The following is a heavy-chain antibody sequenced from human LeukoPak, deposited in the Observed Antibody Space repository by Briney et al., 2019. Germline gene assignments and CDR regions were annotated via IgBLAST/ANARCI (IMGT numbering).Heavy chain of an antibody. CDR1: GGSISSGDYY. CDR2: IYYSGST. D-gene: IGHD3-16*02. CDR3: ARLHYDYVWGSYRESFDY. J-gene: IGHJ4*02. Sequence: PSETLSLTCTVSGGSISSGDYYWSWIRQPPGKGLEWIGYIYYSGSTYYNPSLKSRVTISVDTSKNQFSLKLSSVTAADTAVYYCARLHYDYVWGSYRESFDYWGQGTLVTVSS. V-gene: IGHV4-30-4*01.